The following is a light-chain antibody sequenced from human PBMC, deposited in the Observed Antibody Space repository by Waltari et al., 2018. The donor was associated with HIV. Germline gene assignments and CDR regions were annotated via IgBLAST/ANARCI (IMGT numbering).Light chain of an antibody. V-gene: IGKV1-5*03. CDR1: ERISSW. CDR3: QKYYTYPWT. CDR2: TAS. J-gene: IGKJ1*01. Sequence: DIQMTQSPSTLSASVGDRVTITCRASERISSWLAWYQQKPGKAPNLLIDTASSLQSRVPSRFSGSGPGTEFTLTITGLQPDDFATYYCQKYYTYPWTFGHGTKVEIK.